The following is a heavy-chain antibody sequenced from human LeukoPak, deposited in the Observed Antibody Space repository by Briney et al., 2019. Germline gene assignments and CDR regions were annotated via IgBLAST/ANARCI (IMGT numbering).Heavy chain of an antibody. CDR3: AKVHGYCSETSCYPDY. D-gene: IGHD2-2*01. CDR1: GYTFTSYA. Sequence: ASVKVSCKASGYTFTSYAINWVRQAPGQGLEWMGWINTNTGNPTYAQGFTGRFVFSLDTSVNTAYLQISSLKTEDTAVYYCAKVHGYCSETSCYPDYWGQGTLVTVSS. J-gene: IGHJ4*02. V-gene: IGHV7-4-1*02. CDR2: INTNTGNP.